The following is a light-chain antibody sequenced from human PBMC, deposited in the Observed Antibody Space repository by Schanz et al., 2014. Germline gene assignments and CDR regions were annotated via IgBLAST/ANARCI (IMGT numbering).Light chain of an antibody. CDR1: QGISNW. CDR3: QQSYSDPFT. J-gene: IGKJ4*01. Sequence: DIQMPQSPSSVAASVGDRVTITCRASQGISNWLAWYQQKPGKAPKLLIYAASTLQTGVPSRFSGSESGTDFTLTISSLQPEDFAEYYCQQSYSDPFTFGGGTKVEGK. CDR2: AAS. V-gene: IGKV1-12*02.